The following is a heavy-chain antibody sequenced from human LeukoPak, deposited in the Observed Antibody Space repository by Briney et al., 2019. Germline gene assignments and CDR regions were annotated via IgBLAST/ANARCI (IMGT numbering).Heavy chain of an antibody. CDR2: INHSGST. D-gene: IGHD6-6*01. CDR1: GGSFSGYY. Sequence: SETLSLTCAVYGGSFSGYYWSWIRQPPGKGLEWIGEINHSGSTNYNPSLKSRVTISVDTSKNQFSLKLSSVTAADTAVYYGARGERSSSVGAHGLHDFDPWGQGTLVTVSS. V-gene: IGHV4-34*01. J-gene: IGHJ5*02. CDR3: ARGERSSSVGAHGLHDFDP.